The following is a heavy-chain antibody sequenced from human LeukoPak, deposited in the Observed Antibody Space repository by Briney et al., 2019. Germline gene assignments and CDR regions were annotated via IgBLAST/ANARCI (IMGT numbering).Heavy chain of an antibody. D-gene: IGHD2-2*01. CDR3: AREPPYCSSTSCYAAAEYFQH. V-gene: IGHV3-48*03. Sequence: HPGGSLRLSCAASGFTFSSYEMNWVRQAPGKGLEWVSYISSSGSTIYYADSVKGRFTISRDNAKNSLYLQMNSLRAEDTAVYYCAREPPYCSSTSCYAAAEYFQHWGQGTLVTVSS. CDR2: ISSSGSTI. CDR1: GFTFSSYE. J-gene: IGHJ1*01.